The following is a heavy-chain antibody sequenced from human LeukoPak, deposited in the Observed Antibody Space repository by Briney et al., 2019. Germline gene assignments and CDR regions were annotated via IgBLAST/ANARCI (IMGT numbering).Heavy chain of an antibody. Sequence: PGGSLRLSCAASGFTFSSYWMYWVRQAPGKGLVWVSRIHLDGTITNYADSVRGRFTISRDNAKNTLYLQMNSLRAEDTAVYYCARGGSPSDYWGQGTLVTVSS. J-gene: IGHJ4*02. D-gene: IGHD3-16*01. V-gene: IGHV3-74*01. CDR2: IHLDGTIT. CDR1: GFTFSSYW. CDR3: ARGGSPSDY.